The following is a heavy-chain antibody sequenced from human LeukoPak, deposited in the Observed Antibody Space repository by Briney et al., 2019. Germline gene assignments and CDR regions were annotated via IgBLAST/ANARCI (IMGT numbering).Heavy chain of an antibody. D-gene: IGHD3-16*01. CDR3: ARDMTYYYGMDV. V-gene: IGHV3-23*01. Sequence: GGSLRLSCAASGFMFSKYAMSWVRQAPGKGLEWVSAVSASADSTYYADSVKGRFIISRDNSKNTLFLQMNSLRAEDTAVYYCARDMTYYYGMDVWGQGTTVTVSS. J-gene: IGHJ6*02. CDR2: VSASADST. CDR1: GFMFSKYA.